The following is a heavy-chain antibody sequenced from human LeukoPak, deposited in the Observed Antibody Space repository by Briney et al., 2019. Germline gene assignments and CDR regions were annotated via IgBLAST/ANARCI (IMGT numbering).Heavy chain of an antibody. CDR2: ISAYNGNT. J-gene: IGHJ4*02. Sequence: ASVTVSCKASGYTFTSYYMHWVRQAPGQGLEWIGWISAYNGNTNYAQKLQGRVTMTTDTSTSTAYMELRSLRSDDTAVYYCARDAYGDYGGVDYWGQGTLVTVSS. CDR3: ARDAYGDYGGVDY. V-gene: IGHV1-18*04. CDR1: GYTFTSYY. D-gene: IGHD4-17*01.